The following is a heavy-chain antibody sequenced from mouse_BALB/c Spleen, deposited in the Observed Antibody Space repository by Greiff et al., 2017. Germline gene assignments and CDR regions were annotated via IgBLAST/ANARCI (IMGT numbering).Heavy chain of an antibody. CDR3: TRGGITTVVEGFDD. J-gene: IGHJ2*01. CDR2: INPSNGGT. D-gene: IGHD1-1*01. V-gene: IGHV1S81*02. Sequence: VQLQESGAELVKPGASVKLSCKASGYTFTSYYMYWVKQRPGQGLEWIGEINPSNGGTNFNEKFKSKATLTVDKSSSTAYMQLSSLTSEDSAVYYCTRGGITTVVEGFDDWGKGTTLTVAA. CDR1: GYTFTSYY.